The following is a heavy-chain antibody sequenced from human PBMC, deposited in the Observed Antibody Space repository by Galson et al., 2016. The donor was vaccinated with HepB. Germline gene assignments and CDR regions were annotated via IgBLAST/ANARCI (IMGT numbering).Heavy chain of an antibody. CDR1: GGSIISYY. D-gene: IGHD3-10*01. V-gene: IGHV4-59*01. CDR2: IYYSGST. J-gene: IGHJ4*02. Sequence: SETLSLTCTVSGGSIISYYWSWIRQSPGKGLECIGYIYYSGSTNYNPSLNSRATMSVDTSKNQFSLKLYSVTAADTAVYYCARGSSGTPYTFDYWGQGTLVTVPS. CDR3: ARGSSGTPYTFDY.